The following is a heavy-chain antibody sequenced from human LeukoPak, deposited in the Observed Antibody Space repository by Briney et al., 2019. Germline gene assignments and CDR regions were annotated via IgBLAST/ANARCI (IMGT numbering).Heavy chain of an antibody. V-gene: IGHV4-39*02. CDR2: IHYSGSI. CDR1: GGSISSSNYY. D-gene: IGHD3-22*01. CDR3: AREESASSSGFDY. Sequence: SETLSLTCTVSGGSISSSNYYWAWIRQPPEKGLEWIGNIHYSGSIYYNPSLKSRVVISVDTSKNQFSLKLSSVTAADTAVYYCAREESASSSGFDYWGQGTLVTVSS. J-gene: IGHJ4*02.